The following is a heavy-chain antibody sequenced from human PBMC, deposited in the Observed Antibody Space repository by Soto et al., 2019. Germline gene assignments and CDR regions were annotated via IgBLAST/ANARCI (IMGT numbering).Heavy chain of an antibody. J-gene: IGHJ3*01. CDR3: AKDRGIIVKAGDAFDV. Sequence: GGSLRLSCASSGFTLSMSAVNWVRQAPGKGLEWVSYISDSGDRTYYADSVKGRFTISRDRSKNTVSLQMDSLRAEDTAVYYCAKDRGIIVKAGDAFDVWGQGTTVTVS. V-gene: IGHV3-23*01. D-gene: IGHD3-16*02. CDR2: ISDSGDRT. CDR1: GFTLSMSA.